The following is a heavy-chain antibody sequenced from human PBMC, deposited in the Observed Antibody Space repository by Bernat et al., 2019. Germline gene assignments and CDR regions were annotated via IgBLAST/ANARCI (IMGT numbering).Heavy chain of an antibody. J-gene: IGHJ3*02. Sequence: EVQLLESGGGLVQPGGSLRLSCAASGFTFNIYAMSWVRQAPGRGLEWVSAINGSGGGTFYTDSVKGRFTISRDNSKNTLYLQMNSLRAEDTAVYYCARALYYYDSSGPGAFDIWGQGTMVTVSS. CDR1: GFTFNIYA. CDR2: INGSGGGT. CDR3: ARALYYYDSSGPGAFDI. D-gene: IGHD3-22*01. V-gene: IGHV3-23*01.